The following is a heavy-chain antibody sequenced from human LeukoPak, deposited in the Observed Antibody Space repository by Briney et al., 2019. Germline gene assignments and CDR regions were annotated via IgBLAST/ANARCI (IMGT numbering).Heavy chain of an antibody. CDR3: ASGGLGELSSFDY. Sequence: SETLSLTCTVSGGSISSYYWSWIRQPAGKGLEWIGRTYTSGRTNYNPSLKSRVTMSVDTSQNQFSLKLSSVPGEDSAVYYCASGGLGELSSFDYWGQGTLVTVSS. CDR1: GGSISSYY. D-gene: IGHD3-16*02. V-gene: IGHV4-4*07. CDR2: TYTSGRT. J-gene: IGHJ4*02.